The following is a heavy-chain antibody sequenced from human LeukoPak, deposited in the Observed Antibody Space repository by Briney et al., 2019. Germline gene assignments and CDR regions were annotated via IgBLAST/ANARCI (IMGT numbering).Heavy chain of an antibody. CDR3: ARAVTYFYGSVTYDWFDP. CDR1: GFTFSSYW. V-gene: IGHV3-74*01. CDR2: IKSGGST. D-gene: IGHD3-10*01. J-gene: IGHJ5*02. Sequence: GGPLRLSCAASGFTFSSYWMHWVRQIPGKGLVWVSRIKSGGSTIYADSVKGRFTISGDNAKNTVYLQMNSLRAEDTAMYYCARAVTYFYGSVTYDWFDPWGQGTLVTVSS.